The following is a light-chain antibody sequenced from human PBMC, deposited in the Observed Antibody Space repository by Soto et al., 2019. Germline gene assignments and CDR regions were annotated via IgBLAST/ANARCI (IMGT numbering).Light chain of an antibody. J-gene: IGLJ2*01. V-gene: IGLV1-40*01. CDR1: SSNIGAGYD. CDR2: ANS. CDR3: QSYDSSLSAYVV. Sequence: QSVLTQPPSVSGAPGQRVTISCTGSSSNIGAGYDVHWYQQLPETAPKLLIYANSNRPSGVPDRFSGSRSGTSASLAITGLQAEDEADYYCQSYDSSLSAYVVFGGGTQLTVL.